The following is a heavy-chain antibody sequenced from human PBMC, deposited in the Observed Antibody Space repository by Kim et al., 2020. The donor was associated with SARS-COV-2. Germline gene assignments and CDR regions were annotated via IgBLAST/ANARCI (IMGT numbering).Heavy chain of an antibody. CDR2: IYHSGST. V-gene: IGHV4-4*02. J-gene: IGHJ4*02. Sequence: SETLSLTCAVSGGSISSSNWWSWVRQPPGKGLEWIGEIYHSGSTNYNPSLKSRVTISVDKSKNQFSLKLSSVTAADTAVYYCASGAPYYYDSSGKMAYYFDYWGQGTLVTVSS. CDR1: GGSISSSNW. D-gene: IGHD3-22*01. CDR3: ASGAPYYYDSSGKMAYYFDY.